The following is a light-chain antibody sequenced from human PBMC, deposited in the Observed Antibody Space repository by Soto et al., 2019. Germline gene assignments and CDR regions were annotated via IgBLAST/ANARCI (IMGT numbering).Light chain of an antibody. V-gene: IGKV1-39*01. CDR3: QQSYSALWT. Sequence: DIQMTQSPSSLSASVGDRVTITCRASQSISSYLNWYQQKPGKVPKLLIYGASSVQSGVPSRFSGGGSGTDFTLTISSLQPEDYAAYYCQQSYSALWTFGQGTEVEIK. CDR1: QSISSY. CDR2: GAS. J-gene: IGKJ1*01.